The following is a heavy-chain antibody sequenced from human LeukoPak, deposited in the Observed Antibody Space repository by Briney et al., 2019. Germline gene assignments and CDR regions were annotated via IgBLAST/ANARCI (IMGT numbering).Heavy chain of an antibody. Sequence: GGSLRLSCEASGFTFNNYAMSWARQAPGKGLEWVSAMSGVGGTTYYAASVRGRFTISRDNSKNILSLQMSSLRVEDTAIYYCAKGSQWLLRGGAYFDSWGQGTPVSVSS. CDR3: AKGSQWLLRGGAYFDS. V-gene: IGHV3-23*01. J-gene: IGHJ4*02. D-gene: IGHD2-15*01. CDR1: GFTFNNYA. CDR2: MSGVGGTT.